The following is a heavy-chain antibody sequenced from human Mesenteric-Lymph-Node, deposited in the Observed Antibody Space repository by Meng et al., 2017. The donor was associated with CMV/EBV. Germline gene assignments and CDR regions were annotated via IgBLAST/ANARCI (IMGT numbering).Heavy chain of an antibody. CDR1: FTFSNAW. J-gene: IGHJ4*02. CDR3: TTGHCSSTSCYGFGY. Sequence: FTFSNAWMSWVRQAPGKGLEWVGRIKSKTDGGTTDYAAPVKGRFTISRDDSKNTLYLQMNSLKTEDTAVYYCTTGHCSSTSCYGFGYWGQGTLVTVSS. CDR2: IKSKTDGGTT. V-gene: IGHV3-15*01. D-gene: IGHD2-2*01.